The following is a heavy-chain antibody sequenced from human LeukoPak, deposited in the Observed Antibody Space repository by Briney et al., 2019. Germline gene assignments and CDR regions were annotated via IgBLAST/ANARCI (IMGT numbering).Heavy chain of an antibody. CDR2: SSYTGNT. D-gene: IGHD3-10*01. J-gene: IGHJ4*02. V-gene: IGHV4-59*01. CDR1: GAYFTNYY. CDR3: ARGTLMWFGAKMEYYFDS. Sequence: SETLSLTCTASGAYFTNYYWSFIRQPPGKGLEWIGFSSYTGNTNYNPSLKSRVTISLDMSKNQFSLSLKSVTAADTAMYYCARGTLMWFGAKMEYYFDSWGQGTPLTVSS.